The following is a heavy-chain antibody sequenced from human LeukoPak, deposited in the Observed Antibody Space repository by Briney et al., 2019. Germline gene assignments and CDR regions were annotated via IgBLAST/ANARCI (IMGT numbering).Heavy chain of an antibody. D-gene: IGHD6-19*01. J-gene: IGHJ5*02. V-gene: IGHV1-2*02. CDR2: INPNSGGT. CDR3: ARDSEQWLVNNWFDP. Sequence: ASVKVSCKASGYTFTGYYMHWVRQAPGQGLEWMGWINPNSGGTNYAQKFQGRVTMTRDTSISTAYMELSRLRSDDTAVYYCARDSEQWLVNNWFDPWGQGTLVTVSS. CDR1: GYTFTGYY.